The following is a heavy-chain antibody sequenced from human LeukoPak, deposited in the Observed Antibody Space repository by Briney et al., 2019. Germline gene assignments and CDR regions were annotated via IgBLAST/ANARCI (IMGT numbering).Heavy chain of an antibody. J-gene: IGHJ4*02. CDR2: IWYDGSNK. D-gene: IGHD5-24*01. CDR3: AKADVEMATMAPDY. CDR1: GFTLSSYG. V-gene: IGHV3-33*06. Sequence: SGGSLRLSCAASGFTLSSYGMHWVRQAPGKGLEWVAVIWYDGSNKYYADSVKGRFTISRDNSKNTLYLQMNSLRAEDTAVYYCAKADVEMATMAPDYWGQGTLVTVSS.